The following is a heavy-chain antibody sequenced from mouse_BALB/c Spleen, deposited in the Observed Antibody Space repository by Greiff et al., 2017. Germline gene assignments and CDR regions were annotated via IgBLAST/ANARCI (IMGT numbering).Heavy chain of an antibody. CDR2: ISNGGGST. Sequence: EVMLVESGGGLVQPGGSLKLSCAASGFTFSSYTMSWVRQTPEKRLEWVAYISNGGGSTYYPDTVKGRFTISRDNAKNTLYLQMSSLKSEDTAMYYCARHEDYSSAMDYWGQGTSVTVSS. J-gene: IGHJ4*01. D-gene: IGHD1-1*01. CDR3: ARHEDYSSAMDY. CDR1: GFTFSSYT. V-gene: IGHV5-12-2*01.